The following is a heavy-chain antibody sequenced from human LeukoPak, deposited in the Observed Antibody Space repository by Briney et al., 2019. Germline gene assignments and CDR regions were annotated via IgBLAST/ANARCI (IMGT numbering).Heavy chain of an antibody. CDR3: ARAKEGYCSSTSCYTRAWIDY. CDR1: GYTFTSYG. J-gene: IGHJ4*02. Sequence: ASVKVSCKASGYTFTSYGISWVRQAPGQGLEWMGWISAYNGNTNYAQKLQGRVTMTTDTFTSTAYMELRSLRSDDTAVYYCARAKEGYCSSTSCYTRAWIDYWGQGTLVTVSS. CDR2: ISAYNGNT. D-gene: IGHD2-2*02. V-gene: IGHV1-18*01.